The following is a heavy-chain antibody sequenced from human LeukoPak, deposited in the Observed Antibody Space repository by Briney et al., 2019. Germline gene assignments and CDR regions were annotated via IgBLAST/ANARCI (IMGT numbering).Heavy chain of an antibody. J-gene: IGHJ6*02. Sequence: ASVKVSCKASGYTFTAHYLHWVRQAPGQGLEWMGWISPNSGGTIYAQQFQGRVIVTRDTSIITAYMELSSLRSDDTAVYYCARDLGASPYGMDVWGQGTTVTVSS. CDR3: ARDLGASPYGMDV. CDR1: GYTFTAHY. CDR2: ISPNSGGT. V-gene: IGHV1-2*02.